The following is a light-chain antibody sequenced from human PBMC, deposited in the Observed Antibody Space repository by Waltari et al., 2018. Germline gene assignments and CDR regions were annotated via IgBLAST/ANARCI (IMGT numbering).Light chain of an antibody. V-gene: IGLV1-44*01. CDR3: ATWDNRLNGYV. CDR2: SNN. Sequence: QSVLTQPPSASGAPGQRVTISCSGSSSNIGSNTVNWYQQLPGTAPKLLIYSNNQRPSGVPDRFSASKSGTSESLAISGLQSEDEADYYCATWDNRLNGYVFGTGTKVSVL. J-gene: IGLJ1*01. CDR1: SSNIGSNT.